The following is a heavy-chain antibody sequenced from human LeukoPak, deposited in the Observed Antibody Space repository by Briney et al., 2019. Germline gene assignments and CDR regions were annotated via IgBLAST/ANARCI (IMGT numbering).Heavy chain of an antibody. CDR1: GFTFSSYS. V-gene: IGHV3-21*01. CDR3: ARGRSGYCSTTSCSRPPDY. Sequence: SGGSLRLSCAASGFTFSSYSMNWVRQAPGKGLEWVSSISISSSCIYYADSVKGRFTISRDNAKNSLYLQMNSLRAEDTAVYCCARGRSGYCSTTSCSRPPDYWGQGTLVTVSS. CDR2: ISISSSCI. D-gene: IGHD2-2*03. J-gene: IGHJ4*02.